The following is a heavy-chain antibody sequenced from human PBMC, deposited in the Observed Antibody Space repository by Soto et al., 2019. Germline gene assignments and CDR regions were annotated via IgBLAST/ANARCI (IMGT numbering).Heavy chain of an antibody. J-gene: IGHJ4*02. CDR2: IYYSGST. V-gene: IGHV4-31*03. D-gene: IGHD1-26*01. Sequence: QVQLQESGPGLVKPSQTLSLTCTVSGGSISSGGNYWSWIGQHQGKGLEWIGYIYYSGSTYYNPSLKSRVTISVDTSKNQFSLKLSSVTAADTAVYYCARDGGDGGLPGSDWGQGTLVTVSS. CDR1: GGSISSGGNY. CDR3: ARDGGDGGLPGSD.